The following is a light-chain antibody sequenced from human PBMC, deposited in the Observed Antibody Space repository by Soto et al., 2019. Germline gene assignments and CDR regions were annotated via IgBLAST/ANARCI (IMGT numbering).Light chain of an antibody. Sequence: EIVLTQSPGILSLSPGERATLSVMGSQSISSSFLAWYQQKGGQAPRLLIYGASSRATGIPDRFSGSGSETDFTLTISRLEPEDFAMYFCQQYESSPITFGQGTRLEIK. V-gene: IGKV3-20*01. CDR3: QQYESSPIT. CDR2: GAS. J-gene: IGKJ5*01. CDR1: QSISSSF.